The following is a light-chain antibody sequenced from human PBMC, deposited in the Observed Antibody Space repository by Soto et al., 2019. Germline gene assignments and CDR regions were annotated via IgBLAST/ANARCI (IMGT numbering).Light chain of an antibody. Sequence: EIVMSQSPATLSVSPGERATLSCRASQSVSSNLAWYQQKPGQAPRPLIYGASTRATGIPARFSGSGSGTEFTLTISSLQSLDFAVYYCKQYNNWPPRTFGQGTKVDIK. CDR2: GAS. V-gene: IGKV3-15*01. CDR3: KQYNNWPPRT. J-gene: IGKJ1*01. CDR1: QSVSSN.